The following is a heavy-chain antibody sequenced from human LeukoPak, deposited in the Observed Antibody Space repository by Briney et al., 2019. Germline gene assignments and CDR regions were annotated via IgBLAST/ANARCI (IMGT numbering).Heavy chain of an antibody. J-gene: IGHJ4*02. V-gene: IGHV4-39*01. CDR1: GGSISSSSYY. Sequence: KPSETLSLTCTVYGGSISSSSYYWGWIRQPPGRGLEWIGGVDYSGSTYYNPSLKSRVTIPVHTSKNQFSLKLSSVTAADTAVYYCARVRRVRWSTQGYFDYWGRGALVTV. CDR2: VDYSGST. D-gene: IGHD5/OR15-5a*01. CDR3: ARVRRVRWSTQGYFDY.